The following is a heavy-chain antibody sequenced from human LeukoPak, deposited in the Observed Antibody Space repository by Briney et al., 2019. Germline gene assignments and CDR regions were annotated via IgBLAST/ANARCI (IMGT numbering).Heavy chain of an antibody. CDR3: AREMISGGAIAN. J-gene: IGHJ4*02. D-gene: IGHD3-16*02. CDR2: IVGSSNQI. V-gene: IGHV3-21*01. CDR1: GFSFNSYN. Sequence: GGSLRLSCSAPGFSFNSYNMNWVRQAPGKGLEWLASIVGSSNQIYYAESVKGRFTVSTDNDKSSVFLQMASLRADDTAVYYCAREMISGGAIANWGQGTLVTVSS.